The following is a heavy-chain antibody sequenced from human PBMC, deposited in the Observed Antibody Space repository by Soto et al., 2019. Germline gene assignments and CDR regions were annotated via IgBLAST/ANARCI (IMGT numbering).Heavy chain of an antibody. CDR2: IIPIFGTA. V-gene: IGHV1-69*13. CDR3: ARGRTWYSSGWGSYYYYGMDV. CDR1: GGTFSSYA. D-gene: IGHD6-19*01. Sequence: GASVKVSCKASGGTFSSYAISWVRQAPGQGPEWMGGIIPIFGTANYAQKFQGRVTITADESTSTAYMELSSLRSEDTAVYYCARGRTWYSSGWGSYYYYGMDVWGQGTTVTVSS. J-gene: IGHJ6*02.